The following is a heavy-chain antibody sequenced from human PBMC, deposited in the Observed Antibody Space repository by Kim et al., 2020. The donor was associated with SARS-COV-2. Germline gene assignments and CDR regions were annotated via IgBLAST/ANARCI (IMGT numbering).Heavy chain of an antibody. CDR2: IYTSGST. J-gene: IGHJ6*03. CDR1: GGSISSYY. Sequence: SETLSLTCTVSGGSISSYYWSWIRQPAGKGLEWIGRIYTSGSTNYNPSLKSRVTMSVDTSKNQFSLKLSSVTAADTAVYYCARQYQLLYYENYYYYMDVWGKGTTVTVSS. CDR3: ARQYQLLYYENYYYYMDV. V-gene: IGHV4-4*07. D-gene: IGHD2-2*02.